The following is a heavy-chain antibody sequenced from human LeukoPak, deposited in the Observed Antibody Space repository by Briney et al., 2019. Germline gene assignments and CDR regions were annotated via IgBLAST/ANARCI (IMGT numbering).Heavy chain of an antibody. CDR3: AGFYCSGGSCYQYYYYYYMDV. J-gene: IGHJ6*03. V-gene: IGHV4-39*01. CDR1: GGSISSRSYY. Sequence: SETLSLTCTVSGGSISSRSYYWGWIRQPPGKGLEWIGIIYYSGSTYSNPSLRSRVTISVDTSKNQFSLKLSSVTAADTAVYYCAGFYCSGGSCYQYYYYYYMDVWGKGTTVTISS. D-gene: IGHD2-15*01. CDR2: IYYSGST.